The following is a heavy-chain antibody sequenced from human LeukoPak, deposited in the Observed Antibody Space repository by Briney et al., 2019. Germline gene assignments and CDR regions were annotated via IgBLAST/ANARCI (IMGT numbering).Heavy chain of an antibody. V-gene: IGHV3-30-3*01. J-gene: IGHJ4*02. CDR3: AKGGSVGVGTSYYFDY. D-gene: IGHD1-26*01. CDR1: GFTFSSYA. CDR2: IPYDGSNK. Sequence: GGSLRLSCAASGFTFSSYAMHWVRQAPGKGLEWVAVIPYDGSNKYYADSVKGRFTISRDNSKNTLYLQMNSLRAEDTAVYYCAKGGSVGVGTSYYFDYWGQGTLVTVSS.